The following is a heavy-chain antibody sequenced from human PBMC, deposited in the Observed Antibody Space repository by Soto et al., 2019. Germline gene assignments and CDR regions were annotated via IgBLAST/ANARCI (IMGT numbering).Heavy chain of an antibody. V-gene: IGHV1-18*01. CDR2: ISAYNGNT. CDR3: ARGLYYYGSGSQWEQRYGMDV. Sequence: GASVKVSCKASGYTFTSYGISWVRQAPGRGLEWMGWISAYNGNTNYAQKLQGRVTVTTDTSTSTAYMELRSLRSDDTAVYYCARGLYYYGSGSQWEQRYGMDVWGQGTTVTVS. CDR1: GYTFTSYG. D-gene: IGHD3-10*01. J-gene: IGHJ6*02.